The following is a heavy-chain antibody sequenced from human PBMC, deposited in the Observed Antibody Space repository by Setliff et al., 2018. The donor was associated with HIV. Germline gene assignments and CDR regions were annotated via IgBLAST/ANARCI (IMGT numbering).Heavy chain of an antibody. D-gene: IGHD5-12*01. CDR3: AKANWAEMATISEYFDY. Sequence: GSLRPLCAASGFPFNTYWMHWVRQAPGKGLEWVSYISSSGSTIYYADSVKGRFTISRDNAKNSLYLQMNSLRAEDTALYYCAKANWAEMATISEYFDYWGQGTLVTVSS. CDR1: GFPFNTYW. J-gene: IGHJ4*02. V-gene: IGHV3-48*04. CDR2: ISSSGSTI.